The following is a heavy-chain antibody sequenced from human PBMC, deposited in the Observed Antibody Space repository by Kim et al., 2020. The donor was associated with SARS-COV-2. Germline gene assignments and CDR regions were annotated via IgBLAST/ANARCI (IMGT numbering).Heavy chain of an antibody. CDR3: TRHGNNVDTATYYYYYCGMDV. V-gene: IGHV3-73*01. CDR1: GFTFSGSA. Sequence: GGSLRLSCAASGFTFSGSAMHWVRQASGKGLEWVGRIRSKANSYATAYAASVKGRFTISRDDSKNTAYLQMTSLKTEDTAVYYCTRHGNNVDTATYYYYYCGMDVWGQGTTVTVSS. J-gene: IGHJ6*02. D-gene: IGHD5-18*01. CDR2: IRSKANSYAT.